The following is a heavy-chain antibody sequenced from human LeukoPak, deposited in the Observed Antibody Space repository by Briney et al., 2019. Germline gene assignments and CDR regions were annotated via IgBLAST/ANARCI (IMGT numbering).Heavy chain of an antibody. D-gene: IGHD6-13*01. CDR2: IWYDGSNK. V-gene: IGHV3-33*01. CDR3: ARDGAAAGPEIYQYYYMDV. CDR1: GFTFSSYD. J-gene: IGHJ6*03. Sequence: GGSLRLSCAASGFTFSSYDMHWVRQVPGKGLEWIAFIWYDGSNKYYTDSVTGRFIISRDNSKNTLYLQMNSLGAEDTAVYYCARDGAAAGPEIYQYYYMDVWGKGTTVTVSS.